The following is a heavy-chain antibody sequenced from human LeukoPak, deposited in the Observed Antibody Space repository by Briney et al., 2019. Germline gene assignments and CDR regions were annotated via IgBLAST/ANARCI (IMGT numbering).Heavy chain of an antibody. CDR1: GGSIIHYY. CDR3: ARHPMVGAEPFDY. D-gene: IGHD3-10*01. J-gene: IGHJ4*02. CDR2: IYYIGNT. V-gene: IGHV4-59*08. Sequence: SETLSLTCTVFGGSIIHYYWSWIRQPPGKGLEWIGYIYYIGNTNYSPSLKSRVTISVDTSKNQFSLKLSSVTAADTAVYYCARHPMVGAEPFDYWGQGILVTVSS.